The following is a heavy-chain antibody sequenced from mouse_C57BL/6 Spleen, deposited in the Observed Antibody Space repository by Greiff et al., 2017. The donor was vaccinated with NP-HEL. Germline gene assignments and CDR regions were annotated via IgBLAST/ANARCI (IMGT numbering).Heavy chain of an antibody. CDR2: ISYDGSN. CDR1: GYSITSGYY. Sequence: EVKLPESGPGLVKPSQSLSLTCSVTGYSITSGYYWNWIRQFPGNKLEWMGYISYDGSNNYNPSLKNRISITRDTSKNQFFLKLNSVTTEDTATYYCAREGDSYAMDYWGQGTSVTVSS. V-gene: IGHV3-6*01. CDR3: AREGDSYAMDY. J-gene: IGHJ4*01.